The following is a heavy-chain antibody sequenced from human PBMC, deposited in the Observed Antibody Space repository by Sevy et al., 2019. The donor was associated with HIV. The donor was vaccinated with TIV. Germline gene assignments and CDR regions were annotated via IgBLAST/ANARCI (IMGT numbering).Heavy chain of an antibody. CDR2: ISSSSSYI. Sequence: GGSLRLSCAASGFTFSSHSMNWVRQAPGKGLEWVSSISSSSSYIYYADSVKGRFTISRDNAKNSLYLQMNSLRAEDMAVYYCARLEYVSTSGAFDIWGQGTMVTVSS. D-gene: IGHD6-6*01. V-gene: IGHV3-21*01. CDR3: ARLEYVSTSGAFDI. CDR1: GFTFSSHS. J-gene: IGHJ3*02.